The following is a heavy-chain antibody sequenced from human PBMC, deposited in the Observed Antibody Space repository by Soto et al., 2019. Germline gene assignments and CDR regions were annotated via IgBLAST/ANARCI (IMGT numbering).Heavy chain of an antibody. CDR1: GFTFDTYG. J-gene: IGHJ6*02. CDR2: ISYEGSNT. CDR3: ARVTPGNNLYYFSGLDF. Sequence: GGSLRLSCVASGFTFDTYGIHWVRQAPGKGLQWVALISYEGSNTYYADSVRGRFTISRDNSKDTLYLQMNTLRPEDTGLYYCARVTPGNNLYYFSGLDFWGQGTSVTVTS. D-gene: IGHD1-1*01. V-gene: IGHV3-30-3*01.